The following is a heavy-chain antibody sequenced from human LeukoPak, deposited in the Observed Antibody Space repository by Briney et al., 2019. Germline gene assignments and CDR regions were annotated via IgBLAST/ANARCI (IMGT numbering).Heavy chain of an antibody. Sequence: GGSLRLSCAASGFTFSTYAMHWVRQAPGKGLEWGAVISSDGSNKYYADSVKGRFTISRDNSKNTLFLQMNSLRADDTAVYYFATDRQVIPLTHYCIGGSCFFWDGAASDIWGQKTMVSVSS. CDR1: GFTFSTYA. V-gene: IGHV3-30*04. D-gene: IGHD2-15*01. J-gene: IGHJ3*02. CDR3: ATDRQVIPLTHYCIGGSCFFWDGAASDI. CDR2: ISSDGSNK.